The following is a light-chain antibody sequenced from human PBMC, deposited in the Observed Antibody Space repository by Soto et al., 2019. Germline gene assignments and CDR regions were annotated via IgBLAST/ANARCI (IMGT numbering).Light chain of an antibody. CDR3: ASYTSSRTVL. Sequence: QSVLTQPASVSGSPGQSITISCTGTSSDVGGYTYVSWYQQYPGKAPRLMIYEVSNRPSGVSNRFSGSKSGNTASLTISGLQAEDEAEYYCASYTSSRTVLFGGGTKLTVL. V-gene: IGLV2-14*01. CDR1: SSDVGGYTY. CDR2: EVS. J-gene: IGLJ2*01.